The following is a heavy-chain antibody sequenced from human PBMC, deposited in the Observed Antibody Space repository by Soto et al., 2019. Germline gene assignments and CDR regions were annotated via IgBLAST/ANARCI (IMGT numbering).Heavy chain of an antibody. CDR1: GGSINNNNFY. D-gene: IGHD2-8*01. Sequence: QVQLQESGPGLVNPSQTLSLTCTVSGGSINNNNFYWSWIRQYPGKGLEWIGYIYHSGSTYYNPSLKSGVPIQLDTSRNQFPRKLALVMAAAPPIYSGPPWSMGEGMVYFPFWGREPWSPSPQ. V-gene: IGHV4-31*03. CDR3: PPWSMGEGMVYFPF. CDR2: IYHSGST. J-gene: IGHJ4*02.